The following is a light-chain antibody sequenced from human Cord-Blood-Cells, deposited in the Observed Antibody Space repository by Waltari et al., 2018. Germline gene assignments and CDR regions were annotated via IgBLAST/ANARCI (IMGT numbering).Light chain of an antibody. V-gene: IGLV2-14*01. CDR3: SSYTSSSTLV. Sequence: QSALTQPASVSGSPGQSLTISCTGTSRYVGGYNYVSWYQQHPGKAPKLMIYEVSNRPSGVSNRFSGSKSGNTASLTISGLQAEDEADYYCSSYTSSSTLVFGGGTKLTVL. CDR1: SRYVGGYNY. J-gene: IGLJ2*01. CDR2: EVS.